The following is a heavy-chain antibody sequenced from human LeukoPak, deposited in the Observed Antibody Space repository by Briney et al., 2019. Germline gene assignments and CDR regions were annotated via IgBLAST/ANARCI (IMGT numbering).Heavy chain of an antibody. CDR1: GFSLSTSGMC. CDR3: ARICGEDGRMA. Sequence: SGPALVKPTQTLTLTLTFSGFSLSTSGMCVTWIRQPPGKALEWLARIDWDDDKYYSKSLKSRLTISKDTSKSQVVLTMTNMDAVDTATYYCARICGEDGRMASGQGTLVPVSA. V-gene: IGHV2-70*11. CDR2: IDWDDDK. D-gene: IGHD3-10*01. J-gene: IGHJ5*02.